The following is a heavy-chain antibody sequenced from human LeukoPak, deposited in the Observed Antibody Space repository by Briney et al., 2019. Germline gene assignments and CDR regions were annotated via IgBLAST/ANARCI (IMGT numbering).Heavy chain of an antibody. CDR2: IRSKANSHAT. J-gene: IGHJ6*02. D-gene: IGHD3-22*01. Sequence: GGSLRLSCAASGFTFSGSAMHWVRQASGKGLEWVGRIRSKANSHATAYAASVKGRSTISRDDSKNTAFLQMKSLRTEDTAVYYCTRQNAYYYDSSGAMYYYYDGMDVWGQGTTVIVSS. V-gene: IGHV3-73*01. CDR3: TRQNAYYYDSSGAMYYYYDGMDV. CDR1: GFTFSGSA.